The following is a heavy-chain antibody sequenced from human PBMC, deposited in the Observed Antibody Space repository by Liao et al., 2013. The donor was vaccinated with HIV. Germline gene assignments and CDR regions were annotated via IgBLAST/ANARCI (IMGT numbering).Heavy chain of an antibody. V-gene: IGHV4-30-4*01. CDR2: IYYSGST. Sequence: QVQLQESGPGLVKPSQTLSLICTVSGGSISSDDHYWSWIRQSPGKGLEWIGYIYYSGSTYYNPSLKSRVTISVDTSKNQFSLKLSSVTAADTAVYYCARVSQWLVTAGGTFDYWGQGTLVTVSS. D-gene: IGHD6-19*01. CDR1: GGSISSDDHY. J-gene: IGHJ4*02. CDR3: ARVSQWLVTAGGTFDY.